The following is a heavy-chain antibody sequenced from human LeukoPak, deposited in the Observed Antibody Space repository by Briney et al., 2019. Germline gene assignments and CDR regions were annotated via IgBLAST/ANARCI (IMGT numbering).Heavy chain of an antibody. V-gene: IGHV3-23*01. CDR1: GFTFSSYA. CDR2: ISGSGGST. D-gene: IGHD2-2*01. CDR3: AKGEDIVVVPAAMGYYYGSGSYDY. J-gene: IGHJ4*02. Sequence: GGSLRLSCAASGFTFSSYAMSWVRQAPGKGLEWVSAISGSGGSTYYADSVKGRFTISRDNSKNTLYPQMNSLRAEDTAVYYCAKGEDIVVVPAAMGYYYGSGSYDYWGQGTLVTVSS.